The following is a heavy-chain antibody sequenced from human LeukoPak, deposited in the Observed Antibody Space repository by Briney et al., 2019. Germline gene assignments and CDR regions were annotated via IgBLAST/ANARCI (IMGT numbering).Heavy chain of an antibody. J-gene: IGHJ3*02. CDR3: VVITRGDAFDI. D-gene: IGHD3-22*01. Sequence: GGSLRLSCAASGFTSSNAWMSWVRQAPGKGLEWVGRIKSKTDGGTTDYAAPVKGRFTISRDDSKNTLYLQMNSLKTEDTAVYYCVVITRGDAFDIWGQGTMVTVSS. V-gene: IGHV3-15*01. CDR2: IKSKTDGGTT. CDR1: GFTSSNAW.